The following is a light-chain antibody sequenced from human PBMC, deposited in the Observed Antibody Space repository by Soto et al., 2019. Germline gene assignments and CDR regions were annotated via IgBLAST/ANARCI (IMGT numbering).Light chain of an antibody. CDR2: GAS. J-gene: IGKJ4*01. CDR3: QQYNKWPLT. Sequence: EIVMTQSPATLSLSPGERATLSCRASQSVNNKYLAWYHQKPGQAPRLLIYGASSRATGIPDRFSGSGSGTECTLTISSLQSEDVGVYYCQQYNKWPLTFGGGTKVDIK. CDR1: QSVNNKY. V-gene: IGKV3D-15*01.